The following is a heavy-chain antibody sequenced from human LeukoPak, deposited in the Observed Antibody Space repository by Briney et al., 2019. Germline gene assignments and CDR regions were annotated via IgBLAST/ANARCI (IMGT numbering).Heavy chain of an antibody. CDR1: GFTLSRYG. CDR3: ARDNYDSSGYYYNFDS. CDR2: ISSDGSST. Sequence: GGSLRLSCAAPGFTLSRYGMDRGRHAPGRGVGWVSRISSDGSSTSFADSVKGRFTISRDNARNTLYLQMSSLRAEDTAVYYCARDNYDSSGYYYNFDSWGQGTLVTVSS. J-gene: IGHJ4*02. V-gene: IGHV3-74*01. D-gene: IGHD3-22*01.